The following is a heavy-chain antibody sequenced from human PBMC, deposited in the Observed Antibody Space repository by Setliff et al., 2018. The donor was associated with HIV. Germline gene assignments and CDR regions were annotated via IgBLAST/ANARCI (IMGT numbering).Heavy chain of an antibody. Sequence: SETLSLTCSVSGVSTSSGSYYWSWIRQPAGKGLEWIGHMYTSGSTNYNPSLKSRVTISVDTSKNQFSLRLSSVTAADTAVYYCARLPRQLLKGAAAYFDYWGQGTLVTVSS. J-gene: IGHJ4*02. V-gene: IGHV4-61*09. CDR3: ARLPRQLLKGAAAYFDY. D-gene: IGHD5-18*01. CDR2: MYTSGST. CDR1: GVSTSSGSYY.